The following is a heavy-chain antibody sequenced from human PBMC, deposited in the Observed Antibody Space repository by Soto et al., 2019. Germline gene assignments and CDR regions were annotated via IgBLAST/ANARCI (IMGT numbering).Heavy chain of an antibody. CDR2: LDAEDGET. CDR1: GYSLRDLS. J-gene: IGHJ4*02. V-gene: IGHV1-24*01. Sequence: GASVKVSCKVSGYSLRDLSIHWVRQAPGKGLEWMGGLDAEDGETIYAQKLQGRGTMTEDTSTDTAYMELSSLTSEDTAMYYCATLPRTIERTPAAIWSFDSCGQVTLVTVSS. D-gene: IGHD2-2*01. CDR3: ATLPRTIERTPAAIWSFDS.